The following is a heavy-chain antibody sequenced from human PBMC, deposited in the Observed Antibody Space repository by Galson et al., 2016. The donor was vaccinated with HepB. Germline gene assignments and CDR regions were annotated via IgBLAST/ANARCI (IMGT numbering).Heavy chain of an antibody. CDR3: ARGYYYDSSGSYSYYYMNV. J-gene: IGHJ6*03. V-gene: IGHV4-34*01. CDR1: GFILSDYY. Sequence: LRLSCAASGFILSDYYMDWIRQSPGKGLEWIGEINHSGTTNYNPSLKSRVTMSVDTSKNHFSLKLSSVTAADTAVYYCARGYYYDSSGSYSYYYMNVWGKGTTVTVSS. CDR2: INHSGTT. D-gene: IGHD3-22*01.